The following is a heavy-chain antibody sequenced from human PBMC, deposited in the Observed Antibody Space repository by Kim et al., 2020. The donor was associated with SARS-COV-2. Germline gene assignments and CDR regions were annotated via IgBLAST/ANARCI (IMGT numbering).Heavy chain of an antibody. J-gene: IGHJ6*02. Sequence: GESLKISCKGSGYSFTSYWISWVRQMPGKGLEWMGRIDPSDSYTNYSPSFQGHVTISADKSISTAYLQWSSLKASDTAMYYCARHRDNIRAVYCSGGSCYSEAYYYYGMDVWGQGTTVTVSS. D-gene: IGHD2-15*01. CDR3: ARHRDNIRAVYCSGGSCYSEAYYYYGMDV. CDR1: GYSFTSYW. CDR2: IDPSDSYT. V-gene: IGHV5-10-1*01.